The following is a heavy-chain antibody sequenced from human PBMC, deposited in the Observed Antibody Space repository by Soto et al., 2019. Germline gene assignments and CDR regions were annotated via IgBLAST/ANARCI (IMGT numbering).Heavy chain of an antibody. V-gene: IGHV3-23*01. CDR2: IRGSGGPT. D-gene: IGHD5-12*01. J-gene: IGHJ4*02. CDR1: GFIFSNYA. CDR3: VKACRVGYDWTHD. Sequence: DVQLLESGGDLVQPGGSLRLSCAASGFIFSNYAMSWVRQAPGKGLEWVSLIRGSGGPTNYADSVKGRFTVSRDNSKNILLLQMNSLSAEDTAVYYCVKACRVGYDWTHDWGQGTLVTVSS.